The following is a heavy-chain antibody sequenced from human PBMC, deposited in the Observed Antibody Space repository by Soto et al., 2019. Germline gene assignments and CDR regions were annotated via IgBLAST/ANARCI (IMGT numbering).Heavy chain of an antibody. CDR2: ISYDGSNK. V-gene: IGHV3-30-3*01. J-gene: IGHJ4*02. Sequence: GGSLRLSCAASGFTFSSYAMHWVRQAPDKGLEWVAVISYDGSNKYYADSVKGRFTISRDNSKNTLYLQMNSLRAEDTAVYYCARAGVDTAKIDYWGQGTLVTVSS. CDR3: ARAGVDTAKIDY. D-gene: IGHD5-18*01. CDR1: GFTFSSYA.